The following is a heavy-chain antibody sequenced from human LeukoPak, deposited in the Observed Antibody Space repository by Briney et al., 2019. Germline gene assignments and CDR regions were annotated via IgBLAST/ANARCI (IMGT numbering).Heavy chain of an antibody. V-gene: IGHV1-69*05. Sequence: SVKVSCKASGGTFSSYAISWVRQAHGQGLEWMGRIIPIFGTANYAQKFQGRVTITTDESTSTAYMGLSSLRSEDMAVYYCASYGDPIDAFDIWGQGTMVTVSS. J-gene: IGHJ3*02. D-gene: IGHD4-17*01. CDR1: GGTFSSYA. CDR3: ASYGDPIDAFDI. CDR2: IIPIFGTA.